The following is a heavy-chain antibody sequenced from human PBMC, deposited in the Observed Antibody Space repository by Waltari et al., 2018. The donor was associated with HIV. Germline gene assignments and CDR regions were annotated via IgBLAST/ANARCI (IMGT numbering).Heavy chain of an antibody. Sequence: VQLVESGGGSIKTGGSLRLSCAASGFSVSNNWMDLVRQGPGQGLDEVERSNSDGSTGDYADAVKVRVVSRRDNARITVYLRLNSRGVGDTAVYFCARASHYFVCSTLDGDYYFDLWGRGTGVAVSS. CDR2: SNSDGSTG. CDR3: ARASHYFVCSTLDGDYYFDL. V-gene: IGHV3-74*01. J-gene: IGHJ4*02. D-gene: IGHD2-8*01. CDR1: GFSVSNNW.